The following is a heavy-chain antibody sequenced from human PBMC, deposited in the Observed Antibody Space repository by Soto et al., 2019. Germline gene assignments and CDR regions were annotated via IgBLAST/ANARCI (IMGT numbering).Heavy chain of an antibody. CDR3: TTGSVEGV. V-gene: IGHV3-15*07. CDR1: GLTISNAW. J-gene: IGHJ6*02. Sequence: EVQLVESGGGLIYPGGFLRLSCAASGLTISNAWMNWVRQAPGKGLEWVGRIKTNSEGGTTDYAAAVKGRFTVSRDDSKNTLYLQMNSLKTEDTAVYYCTTGSVEGVWGQGTMVAVSS. CDR2: IKTNSEGGTT.